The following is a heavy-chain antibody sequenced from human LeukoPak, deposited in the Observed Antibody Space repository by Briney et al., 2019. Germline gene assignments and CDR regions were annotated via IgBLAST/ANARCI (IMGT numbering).Heavy chain of an antibody. Sequence: SETLSLTCAVSGGSISSGGYSWSWIRQPPGKGLEWIGYIYHSGSTYYNPSLKSRVTISVDRSRNQFSLKLSSVTAADTAVYYCARDHRDYFDYWGQGTLVTVSS. V-gene: IGHV4-30-2*01. CDR1: GGSISSGGYS. CDR3: ARDHRDYFDY. CDR2: IYHSGST. D-gene: IGHD5-24*01. J-gene: IGHJ4*02.